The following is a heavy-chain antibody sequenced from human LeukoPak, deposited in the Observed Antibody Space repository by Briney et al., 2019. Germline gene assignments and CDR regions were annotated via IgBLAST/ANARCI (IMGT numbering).Heavy chain of an antibody. CDR3: ARVSSGSGSFYYYGMDV. CDR2: ISAYNGNT. D-gene: IGHD3-10*01. V-gene: IGHV1-18*04. CDR1: GYTFTGYY. J-gene: IGHJ6*02. Sequence: GASVKVSCKASGYTFTGYYIHWVRQAPGQGLEWMGWISAYNGNTNYAQKLQGRVTMTTDTSTSTAYMELRSLRSDDTAVYYCARVSSGSGSFYYYGMDVWGQGTTVTVSS.